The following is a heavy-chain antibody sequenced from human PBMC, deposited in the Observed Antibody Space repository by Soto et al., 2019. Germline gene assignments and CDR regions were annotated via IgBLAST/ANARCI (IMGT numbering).Heavy chain of an antibody. J-gene: IGHJ6*02. CDR3: ARAGGSTVTTDYYYAMDV. V-gene: IGHV3-21*01. Sequence: GGSLRLSCAASGFTFNRYSMNWVRQAPGKGLEWVSSISGSSNFIYYADSVKGRFTIARDNAKNSLYLQLNSLGAEDTALYFCARAGGSTVTTDYYYAMDVWGQGTSVTVSS. D-gene: IGHD4-4*01. CDR1: GFTFNRYS. CDR2: ISGSSNFI.